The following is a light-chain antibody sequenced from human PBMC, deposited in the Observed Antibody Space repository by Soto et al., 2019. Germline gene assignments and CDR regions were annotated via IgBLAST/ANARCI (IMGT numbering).Light chain of an antibody. CDR2: DVS. CDR1: SSDVGGYNY. J-gene: IGLJ2*01. V-gene: IGLV2-14*01. Sequence: QSALTQPASVSGAPGQSITISCTGTSSDVGGYNYVSWYQQHPGKAPKLMIYDVSNRPSGVSNRFSGSKSGTTASLTISGLQAEDEADYYCRSYTSSSTLVVFGGGTKVTVL. CDR3: RSYTSSSTLVV.